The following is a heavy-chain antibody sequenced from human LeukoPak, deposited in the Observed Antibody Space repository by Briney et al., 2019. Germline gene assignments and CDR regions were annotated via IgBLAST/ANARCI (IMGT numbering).Heavy chain of an antibody. D-gene: IGHD2-2*01. CDR2: INHSGST. J-gene: IGHJ6*03. Sequence: SETLSLTCAVYGGFFSGYYWSWIRQPPGKGLEWIGEINHSGSTNYNPSLKSRVTISVDTSKNQFSLKLSSVTAADTAVYYCARGRKIVVVPASPRYYYYMDVWGKGTTVTVSS. V-gene: IGHV4-34*01. CDR3: ARGRKIVVVPASPRYYYYMDV. CDR1: GGFFSGYY.